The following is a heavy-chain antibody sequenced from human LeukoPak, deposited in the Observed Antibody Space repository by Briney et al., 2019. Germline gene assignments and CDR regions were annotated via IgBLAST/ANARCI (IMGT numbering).Heavy chain of an antibody. CDR3: ARGEYYYGSGSYFLKWYYCYYMDV. CDR1: GYTFTGYY. CDR2: INPNSGGT. J-gene: IGHJ6*03. D-gene: IGHD3-10*01. Sequence: ASVKVSCKASGYTFTGYYMHWVRQAPGQGLEWMGWINPNSGGTNYAQKFQGRVTMTRNTSISTAYMELSSLRSEDTAVYYCARGEYYYGSGSYFLKWYYCYYMDVWGKGTTVTISS. V-gene: IGHV1-2*02.